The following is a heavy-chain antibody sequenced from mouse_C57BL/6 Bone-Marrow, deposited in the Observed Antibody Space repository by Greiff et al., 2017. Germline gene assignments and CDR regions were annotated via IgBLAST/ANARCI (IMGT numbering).Heavy chain of an antibody. J-gene: IGHJ4*01. CDR1: GFTFTDYY. CDR2: IRNKANGYTT. CDR3: SRYMDY. V-gene: IGHV7-3*01. Sequence: EVKLLESGGGLVQPGGSLSLSCAASGFTFTDYYMSWVRQPPGKALEWLGFIRNKANGYTTDYSASVKGRFTISRDNSQSILYLQMNALRAGDSATYYCSRYMDYWGQGTSVTVSS.